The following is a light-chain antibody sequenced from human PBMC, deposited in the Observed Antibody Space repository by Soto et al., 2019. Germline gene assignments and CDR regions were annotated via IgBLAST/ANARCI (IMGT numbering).Light chain of an antibody. Sequence: DIQMTQSPSTLSATVGDRVTITCRASQSISSWLAWYQQKPGKAPKLLIYDASSLESGVPSRFSGSGSGTEFTLTISSRQPDDFATYYCQQYKSYLATFGQGTKVELK. V-gene: IGKV1-5*01. J-gene: IGKJ1*01. CDR1: QSISSW. CDR3: QQYKSYLAT. CDR2: DAS.